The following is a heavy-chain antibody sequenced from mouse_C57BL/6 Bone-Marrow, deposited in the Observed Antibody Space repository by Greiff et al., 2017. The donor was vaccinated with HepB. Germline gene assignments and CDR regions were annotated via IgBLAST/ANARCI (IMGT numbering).Heavy chain of an antibody. Sequence: EVMLVESGGDLVKPGGSLKLSCAASGFTFSSYGMSWVRQTPDKRLEWVATISSGGSYTYYPDSVKGRFTISRDNAKNTLYLQMSSLKSEDTAMYYCARPAAQVSFAYWGQGTLVTVCA. CDR2: ISSGGSYT. CDR3: ARPAAQVSFAY. V-gene: IGHV5-6*01. CDR1: GFTFSSYG. J-gene: IGHJ3*01. D-gene: IGHD3-2*02.